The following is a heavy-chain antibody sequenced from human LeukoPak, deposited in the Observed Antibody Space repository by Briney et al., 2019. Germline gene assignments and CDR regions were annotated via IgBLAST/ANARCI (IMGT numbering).Heavy chain of an antibody. D-gene: IGHD3-22*01. J-gene: IGHJ6*03. Sequence: SETLSLTCAVYGGSFSGYYWTWIRQTPEKGLEWIGEMNPSGSTNYHPSLKSRVTISVDTSKKQFSLELSSVTAADTAVYYCARGRQDVTMIVVVMTAVSYYLDVWGKGTTVTVS. CDR1: GGSFSGYY. V-gene: IGHV4-34*01. CDR3: ARGRQDVTMIVVVMTAVSYYLDV. CDR2: MNPSGST.